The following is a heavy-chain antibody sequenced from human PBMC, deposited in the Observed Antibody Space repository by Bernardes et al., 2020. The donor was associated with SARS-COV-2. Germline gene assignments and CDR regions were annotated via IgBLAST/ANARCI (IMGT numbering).Heavy chain of an antibody. CDR1: GGSFSGYY. CDR3: ARGIGDYYYYGMDV. CDR2: INHSGST. V-gene: IGHV4-34*01. Sequence: ETLSLTCAVYGGSFSGYYWSWIRQPPGKGLEWIGEINHSGSTNYNPSLKSRVTISVDTSKNQFSLKLSSVTAADTAVYYCARGIGDYYYYGMDVWGQGTLVTVSS. J-gene: IGHJ6*02.